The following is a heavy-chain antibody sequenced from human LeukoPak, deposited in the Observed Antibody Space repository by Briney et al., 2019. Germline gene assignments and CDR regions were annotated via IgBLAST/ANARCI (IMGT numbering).Heavy chain of an antibody. CDR3: AKDCTYGGNSGRDGMDV. D-gene: IGHD4-23*01. Sequence: QPGRSLRLSCAASGFTFSSYGMHWVRQAPGKGLEWVAVIWYDGSNKYYADSVKGRFTISRDNSKNTLYLQMNGLRAEDTAVYYCAKDCTYGGNSGRDGMDVWGPGTTVTVSS. CDR2: IWYDGSNK. CDR1: GFTFSSYG. V-gene: IGHV3-33*06. J-gene: IGHJ6*02.